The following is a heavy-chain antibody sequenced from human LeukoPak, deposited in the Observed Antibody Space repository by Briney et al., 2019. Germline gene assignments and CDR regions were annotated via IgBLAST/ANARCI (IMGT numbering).Heavy chain of an antibody. CDR2: VSGSGGST. V-gene: IGHV3-23*01. D-gene: IGHD2-15*01. Sequence: GGSLRLSCAASGFTFSHYAMSWVRQAPGKGLNWVSGVSGSGGSTYYADSVKGRFTISRDNSKNTVYLQMNNLRAEDTAVYYCAKDGGGSTNWFAFDIWGQGTMVTVSS. CDR3: AKDGGGSTNWFAFDI. CDR1: GFTFSHYA. J-gene: IGHJ3*02.